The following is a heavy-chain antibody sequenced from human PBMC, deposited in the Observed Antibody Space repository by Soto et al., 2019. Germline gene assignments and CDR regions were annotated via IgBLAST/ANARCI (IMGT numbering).Heavy chain of an antibody. V-gene: IGHV3-21*01. Sequence: PVGSLRLSCAASGFTFSSYSMNWVRQAPGKGLEWVSSISSSSSYIYYADSVKGRFTISRDNAKNSLYLQMNSLRAEDTAVYYCARTLNYYDSSGYSDYWGQGTLVTVSS. J-gene: IGHJ4*02. CDR2: ISSSSSYI. D-gene: IGHD3-22*01. CDR1: GFTFSSYS. CDR3: ARTLNYYDSSGYSDY.